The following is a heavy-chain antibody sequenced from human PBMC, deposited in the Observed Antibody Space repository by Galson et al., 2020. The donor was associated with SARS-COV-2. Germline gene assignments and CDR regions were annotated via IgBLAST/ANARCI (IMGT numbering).Heavy chain of an antibody. Sequence: ASVKVSCKASGYTFTSYAMHWVRQAPGQRLEWMGWINAGNGNTKYSQKFQGRVTITRDTSASTAYMELSSLRSEDTAVYYCARETEVATIRAYWFDPWGQGTLVTVSS. CDR2: INAGNGNT. D-gene: IGHD5-12*01. CDR1: GYTFTSYA. V-gene: IGHV1-3*01. CDR3: ARETEVATIRAYWFDP. J-gene: IGHJ5*02.